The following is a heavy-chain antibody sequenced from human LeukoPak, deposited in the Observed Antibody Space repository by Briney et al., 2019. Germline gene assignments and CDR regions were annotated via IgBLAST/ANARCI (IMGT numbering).Heavy chain of an antibody. CDR3: AKGTYYYGSTESTGSRYFDL. CDR2: ISYDGSNK. V-gene: IGHV3-30*18. CDR1: GFTFSSYG. Sequence: GGSLRLSCAASGFTFSSYGMHWVRQAPGKGLEWVAVISYDGSNKYYADSVKGRFTISRDNSKNTLYLQMNSPRAEDTAVYYCAKGTYYYGSTESTGSRYFDLWGRGTLVTVSS. J-gene: IGHJ2*01. D-gene: IGHD3-10*01.